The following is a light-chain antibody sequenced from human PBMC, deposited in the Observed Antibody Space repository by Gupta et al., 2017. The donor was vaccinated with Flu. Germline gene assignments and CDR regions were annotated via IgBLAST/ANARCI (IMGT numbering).Light chain of an antibody. CDR2: EGS. J-gene: IGLJ3*02. V-gene: IGLV2-23*01. Sequence: QSALTQPASVSGSPGQSITIPCPGPSSDVGSYNLVSWYKQHPGKAPKLMIYEGSKRPSGVSNRFSGSKSGNTASLTISGLQAEDEADYYCCSYAGSSTWVFGGGTKLTVL. CDR3: CSYAGSSTWV. CDR1: SSDVGSYNL.